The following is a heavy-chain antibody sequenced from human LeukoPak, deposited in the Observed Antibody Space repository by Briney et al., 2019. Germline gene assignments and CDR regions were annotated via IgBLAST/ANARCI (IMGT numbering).Heavy chain of an antibody. CDR1: GFTFSSYS. Sequence: PGGSLRLSCAASGFTFSSYSMNWVRQAPGKGLEWVSYISSSSSTIYYADSVKGRFTISRDNAKNSLYLQMNSLRAEDTAVYYCARDGIFGGYYYYYYMDVWGKGTTDTVSS. CDR3: ARDGIFGGYYYYYYMDV. J-gene: IGHJ6*03. CDR2: ISSSSSTI. D-gene: IGHD3-3*01. V-gene: IGHV3-48*01.